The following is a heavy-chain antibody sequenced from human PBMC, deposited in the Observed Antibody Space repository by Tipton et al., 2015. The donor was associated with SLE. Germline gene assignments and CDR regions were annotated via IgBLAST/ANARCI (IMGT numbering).Heavy chain of an antibody. Sequence: SLRLSCAVSGFTFSFYGMHWVRQAPGQGLEGVAVISHDGNEKYYAGSVKGRLTISRDNSKNTLYLQMNSLRAEDTAVYYCARDLYSYGIAGYMDAWGKGTTVTVSS. CDR1: GFTFSFYG. D-gene: IGHD5-18*01. V-gene: IGHV3-30*03. J-gene: IGHJ6*03. CDR2: ISHDGNEK. CDR3: ARDLYSYGIAGYMDA.